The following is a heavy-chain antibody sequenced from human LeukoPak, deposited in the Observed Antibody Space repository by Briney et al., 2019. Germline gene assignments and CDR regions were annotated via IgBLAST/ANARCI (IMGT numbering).Heavy chain of an antibody. CDR1: GGSISSGSYY. J-gene: IGHJ4*02. D-gene: IGHD3-16*02. CDR2: IYTSGST. V-gene: IGHV4-61*02. Sequence: SQTLSLTCTVSGGSISSGSYYWSWIRQPAGKGLEWIGRIYTSGSTNYNPSPKSRVTISVDTSKNQFSLKLSSVTAADTAVYYCHSYDYVWGSYRDDYWGQGTLATVSS. CDR3: HSYDYVWGSYRDDY.